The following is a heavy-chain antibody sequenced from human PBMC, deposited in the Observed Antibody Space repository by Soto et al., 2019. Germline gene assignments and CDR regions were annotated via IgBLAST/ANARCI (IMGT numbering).Heavy chain of an antibody. CDR3: ARNDAESGSNKLDP. CDR2: IYYTGNT. J-gene: IGHJ5*02. V-gene: IGHV4-61*01. Sequence: QVQLQESGPGVVKPSATLSVTCTVSGGSVSSRRHFWRWIRQPPGGGLQWIGYIYYTGNTNYSPPLKSRATLSVDTSRNQFSLRLTSLTAADTAIYYCARNDAESGSNKLDPWGQGTLVTVSS. D-gene: IGHD1-26*01. CDR1: GGSVSSRRHF.